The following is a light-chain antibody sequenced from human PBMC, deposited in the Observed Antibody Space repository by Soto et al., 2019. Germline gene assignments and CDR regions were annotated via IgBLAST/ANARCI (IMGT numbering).Light chain of an antibody. CDR2: NAS. CDR1: QTIGATY. Sequence: DIVLTQSPGTLSLSPGETATLSCRTSQTIGATYLSWYQQKPGQAPRLLISNASRRATGIPDRFSGSGSGTDFTLTISRLEPEDFAVYFCQQSGRSPVTFGPGTKVDIK. V-gene: IGKV3-20*01. J-gene: IGKJ3*01. CDR3: QQSGRSPVT.